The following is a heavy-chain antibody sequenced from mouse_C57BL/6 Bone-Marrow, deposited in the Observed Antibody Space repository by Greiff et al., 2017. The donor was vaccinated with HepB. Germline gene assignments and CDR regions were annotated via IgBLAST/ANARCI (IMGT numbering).Heavy chain of an antibody. V-gene: IGHV1-52*01. CDR3: ARSAVVAPCDFDV. CDR2: IDPSDSET. CDR1: GYTFTSYW. D-gene: IGHD1-1*01. Sequence: QVQLQQPGAELVRPGSSVKLSCKASGYTFTSYWMHWVKQRPIQGLEWIGNIDPSDSETHYNQKFKNKATLTVDKSSSTAYMQHSSLTSEDSAVYYCARSAVVAPCDFDVWGTGTTVTVAS. J-gene: IGHJ1*03.